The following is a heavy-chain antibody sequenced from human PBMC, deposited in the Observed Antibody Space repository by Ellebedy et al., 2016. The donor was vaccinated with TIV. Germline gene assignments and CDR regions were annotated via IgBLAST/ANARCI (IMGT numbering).Heavy chain of an antibody. J-gene: IGHJ6*02. V-gene: IGHV4-31*03. Sequence: MPSETLSLTCTVSGGSISSGGYYWSWIRQLPGKGLEWIGYIYYSGSTYYNPSLRSRVTISVATSKNQFSLKLSSVTAADTAVYYCAREMGYDTLTGNYGMDVWGQGTTVTVSS. CDR3: AREMGYDTLTGNYGMDV. D-gene: IGHD3-9*01. CDR1: GGSISSGGYY. CDR2: IYYSGST.